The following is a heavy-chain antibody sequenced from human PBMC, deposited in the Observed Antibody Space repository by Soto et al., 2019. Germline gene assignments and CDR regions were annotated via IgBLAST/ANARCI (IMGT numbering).Heavy chain of an antibody. V-gene: IGHV3-23*01. CDR2: ISGSGGST. J-gene: IGHJ4*02. CDR1: GFTFSNYA. D-gene: IGHD6-6*01. CDR3: AEDGGSSGLFDY. Sequence: EVQLLESGGGLVQPGGSLRLSCAVSGFTFSNYAMSWVRQAPGKGLEWVSVISGSGGSTFYADSVEGRFTVSRDNSKKTLHLQMNSLRAEDTAVYYCAEDGGSSGLFDYWGQGTLVAVSS.